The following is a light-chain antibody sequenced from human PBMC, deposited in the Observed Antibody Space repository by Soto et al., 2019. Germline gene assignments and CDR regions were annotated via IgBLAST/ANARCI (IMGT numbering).Light chain of an antibody. Sequence: DLQMTQSPSSLSASVGDRVTITCQASQSISDWLAWYQQKPGKAPKLLIYDASSLESGVPSRFSGSGSGTEFTLTISSLQPDDFATYYCQQYNSYTWTVGQGTKVDI. V-gene: IGKV1-5*01. CDR3: QQYNSYTWT. CDR1: QSISDW. CDR2: DAS. J-gene: IGKJ1*01.